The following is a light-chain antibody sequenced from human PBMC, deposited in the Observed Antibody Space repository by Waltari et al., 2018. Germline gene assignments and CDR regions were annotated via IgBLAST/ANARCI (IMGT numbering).Light chain of an antibody. Sequence: SYVLTQPPSASVATGETARITCGGDNVGSKSVHWYQQKPGQAPLLVVYDDRARPSGIPDRFSASNSGNTATLTITRVENGDEADYYCQVWDTTSDRVVFGGGTKLTVL. CDR2: DDR. CDR3: QVWDTTSDRVV. V-gene: IGLV3-21*02. CDR1: NVGSKS. J-gene: IGLJ2*01.